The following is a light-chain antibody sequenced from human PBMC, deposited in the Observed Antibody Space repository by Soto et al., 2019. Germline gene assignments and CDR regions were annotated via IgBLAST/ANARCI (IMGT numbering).Light chain of an antibody. CDR1: QSVSSSY. Sequence: EIVLTQSPGTPSLSPGERATLSCRASQSVSSSYLAWYQQKPGQAPRLLIYGASSRATGIPDRFSGSGSGTDFTLTISRLEPEDFAVYYCQQYGSSLWTFGQGTKGDIK. V-gene: IGKV3-20*01. CDR3: QQYGSSLWT. J-gene: IGKJ1*01. CDR2: GAS.